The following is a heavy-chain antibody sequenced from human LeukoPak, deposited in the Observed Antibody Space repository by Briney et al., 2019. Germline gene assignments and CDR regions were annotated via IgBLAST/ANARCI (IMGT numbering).Heavy chain of an antibody. CDR1: GFTFSSYW. D-gene: IGHD1-14*01. V-gene: IGHV3-7*01. CDR2: IKQDGSEK. CDR3: AKTSLDRGHAFDI. J-gene: IGHJ3*02. Sequence: GGSLRLSCAASGFTFSSYWMSWVRQAPGKGLEWVANIKQDGSEKYYVDSVKGRFTISRDNAKNSLYLQMNSLRAEDTAVYYWAKTSLDRGHAFDIWGQGTMVTVSS.